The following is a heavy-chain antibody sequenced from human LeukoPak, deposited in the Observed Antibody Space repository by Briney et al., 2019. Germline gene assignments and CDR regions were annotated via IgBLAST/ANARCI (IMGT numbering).Heavy chain of an antibody. D-gene: IGHD1-26*01. CDR2: ISYDGINK. CDR3: AKGKVGATLYYMDV. CDR1: GFTFSSYG. Sequence: GGSLTLSCAASGFTFSSYGMHWVRHAPGKGLEWVAFISYDGINKYYPDSVKSRFTISRDNSNNTLYVQMNSLRPEDTAVYYCAKGKVGATLYYMDVWGKGTTVTVSS. J-gene: IGHJ6*03. V-gene: IGHV3-30*18.